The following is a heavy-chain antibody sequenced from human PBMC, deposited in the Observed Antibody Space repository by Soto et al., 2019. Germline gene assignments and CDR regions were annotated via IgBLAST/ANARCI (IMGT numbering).Heavy chain of an antibody. CDR2: ISSSSSYT. Sequence: PGGSLRLSCAAPGFTFSDYYMSWIRQAPGKGLEWVSYISSSSSYTNYADSVKGRFTISRDNAKNSLYLQMNSLRAEDTAVYYCASSWNYFDYWGQGTLVTVSS. CDR1: GFTFSDYY. J-gene: IGHJ4*02. CDR3: ASSWNYFDY. V-gene: IGHV3-11*06. D-gene: IGHD2-15*01.